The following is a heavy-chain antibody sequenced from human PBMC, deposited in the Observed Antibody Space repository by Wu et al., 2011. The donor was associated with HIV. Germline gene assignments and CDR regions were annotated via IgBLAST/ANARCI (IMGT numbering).Heavy chain of an antibody. D-gene: IGHD2-2*01. Sequence: QVQLVQSGAEVKKPGSSVRVACKASGGTFSSYAISWVRQAPGQGLEWMGGIIPIFGTANYAQKFQGRVTITADKSTSTAYMELSSLRSEDTAVYYCARVWPAASILAAFDYWGQGTLVTVSS. CDR2: IIPIFGTA. J-gene: IGHJ4*02. V-gene: IGHV1-69*06. CDR3: ARVWPAASILAAFDY. CDR1: GGTFSSYA.